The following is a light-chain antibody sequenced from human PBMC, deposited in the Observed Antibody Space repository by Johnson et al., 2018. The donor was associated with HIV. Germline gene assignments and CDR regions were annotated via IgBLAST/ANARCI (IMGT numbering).Light chain of an antibody. V-gene: IGLV1-51*02. Sequence: QSVLTQPPSVSAAPGQKVTISCSGSSSDMGNYAVSWYQQLPGTAPKLLIYENNKRPSGIPDRFSASKSGTSATLGITGLQTGDEADYYCGTWDSSLSAGVFGTGTKVTGL. CDR3: GTWDSSLSAGV. CDR1: SSDMGNYA. J-gene: IGLJ1*01. CDR2: ENN.